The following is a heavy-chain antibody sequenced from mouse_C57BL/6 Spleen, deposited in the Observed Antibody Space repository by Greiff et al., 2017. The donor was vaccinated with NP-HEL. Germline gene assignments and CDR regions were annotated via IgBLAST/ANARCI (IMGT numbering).Heavy chain of an antibody. Sequence: EVQLQQSGPELVKPGASVKMSCKASGYTFTDYYMHWVKQSPGKSLEWIGYINPNNGGTSYNQKFKGKATLTVNKSSSTAYMQLRSLTSEDSAVYYCARGYGSSDYFAYWGQGTTLTVSS. J-gene: IGHJ2*01. CDR1: GYTFTDYY. CDR3: ARGYGSSDYFAY. CDR2: INPNNGGT. D-gene: IGHD1-1*01. V-gene: IGHV1-22*01.